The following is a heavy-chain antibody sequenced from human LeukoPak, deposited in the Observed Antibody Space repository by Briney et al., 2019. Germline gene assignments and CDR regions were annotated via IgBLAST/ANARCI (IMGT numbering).Heavy chain of an antibody. Sequence: SETLSLTCTVSAYSISSAYYWGWIRQPPGKGLEWIGSIYHSGSTYYNPSLKSRVTISVDTSKNQFSLRLTSVTAADTAVYYCARHVGSGSYYYYYMDVWGKGATVTISS. CDR1: AYSISSAYY. CDR2: IYHSGST. V-gene: IGHV4-38-2*02. D-gene: IGHD3-10*01. CDR3: ARHVGSGSYYYYYMDV. J-gene: IGHJ6*03.